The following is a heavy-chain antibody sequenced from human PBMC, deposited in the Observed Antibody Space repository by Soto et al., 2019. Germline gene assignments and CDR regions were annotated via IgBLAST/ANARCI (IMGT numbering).Heavy chain of an antibody. Sequence: GGSLRLSCAASGFIFADSTIHWVRQASGKGLEWVGRIRGKAHNYAIEYAESVKGRFVISRDNSRNTAYLQMNSLKTEDTAVYYCTRHDPVGWGDVWGQGTTVTVSS. CDR1: GFIFADST. CDR3: TRHDPVGWGDV. V-gene: IGHV3-73*01. J-gene: IGHJ6*02. D-gene: IGHD3-16*01. CDR2: IRGKAHNYAI.